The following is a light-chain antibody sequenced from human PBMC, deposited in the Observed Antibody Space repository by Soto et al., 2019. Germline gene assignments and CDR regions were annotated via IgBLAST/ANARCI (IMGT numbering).Light chain of an antibody. V-gene: IGLV2-8*01. CDR1: SSDIGGYNY. CDR2: EVS. CDR3: SSYAGSNNLGV. Sequence: QSALTQPPSASGSPGQSVTISCTGTSSDIGGYNYVSWYQHHPGNAPKVMIYEVSKRPSGVPDRFSGSKSGNTASLTVSGLQPEDEADYYCSSYAGSNNLGVFGGGTKLTVL. J-gene: IGLJ3*02.